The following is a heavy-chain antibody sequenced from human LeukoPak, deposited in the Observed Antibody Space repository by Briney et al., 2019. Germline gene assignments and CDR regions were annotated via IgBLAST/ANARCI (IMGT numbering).Heavy chain of an antibody. CDR1: GFTFSSYG. CDR2: IRYDGSNK. CDR3: AKDAKYGSGSYSLPAYFQH. Sequence: GESLRLSCAASGFTFSSYGMHWVRQAPGKGLEWVAFIRYDGSNKYYADSVKGRFTISRDNSKNTLYLQMNSLRAEDTAVYYCAKDAKYGSGSYSLPAYFQHWGQGTLVTVSS. D-gene: IGHD3-10*01. J-gene: IGHJ1*01. V-gene: IGHV3-30*02.